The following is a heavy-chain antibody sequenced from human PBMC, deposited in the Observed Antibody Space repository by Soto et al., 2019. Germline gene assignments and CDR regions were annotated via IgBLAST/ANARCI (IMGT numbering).Heavy chain of an antibody. V-gene: IGHV4-59*01. Sequence: SETLSLTCTVSGGSISSYYWSWIRQPPGKGLEWIGYIYYSGSTNYNPSLKSRVTISVDTSKNQFSLKLSSVTAADTAVYYCARDVYYYDSSGYYLPDAFDIWGQGTMVTVSS. CDR1: GGSISSYY. D-gene: IGHD3-22*01. J-gene: IGHJ3*02. CDR3: ARDVYYYDSSGYYLPDAFDI. CDR2: IYYSGST.